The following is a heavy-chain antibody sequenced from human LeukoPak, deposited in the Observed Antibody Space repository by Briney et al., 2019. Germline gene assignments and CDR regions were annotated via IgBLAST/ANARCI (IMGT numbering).Heavy chain of an antibody. CDR3: ATAPQSSGYYSY. J-gene: IGHJ4*02. D-gene: IGHD3-3*01. V-gene: IGHV4-61*02. CDR2: IYTSGST. CDR1: GGSISSGSYY. Sequence: PSETLSLTCTVSGGSISSGSYYWSWIRQPAGKGLGWIGRIYTSGSTNYNPSLKSRVTTSVDTSKNQVTLKLSSVTAADTAVYYCATAPQSSGYYSYWGQGTLVTVSS.